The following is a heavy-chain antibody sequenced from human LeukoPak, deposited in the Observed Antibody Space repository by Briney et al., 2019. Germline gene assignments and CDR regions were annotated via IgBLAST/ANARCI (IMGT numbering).Heavy chain of an antibody. CDR3: ARNHYYDSSGYEVY. Sequence: PSETLSLTCAVYGGSFSGYYWSWIRQPPGKGLEWIGEINHSGSTNYNPSLKSRVTISVDTSKNQFSLKLSSVTAADTAVYYCARNHYYDSSGYEVYWGQGTLVTVSS. CDR1: GGSFSGYY. D-gene: IGHD3-22*01. V-gene: IGHV4-34*01. J-gene: IGHJ4*02. CDR2: INHSGST.